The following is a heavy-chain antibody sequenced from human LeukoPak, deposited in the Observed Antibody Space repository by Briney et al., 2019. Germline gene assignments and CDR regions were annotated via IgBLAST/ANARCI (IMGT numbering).Heavy chain of an antibody. V-gene: IGHV4-4*02. D-gene: IGHD3-9*01. CDR3: ARRYYDILTGYYSIDY. J-gene: IGHJ4*02. Sequence: PSETLSLTWAVSGGSISSSNWWSWVRQPQGKGLEWIGEIYHSGSTNYNPSLKSRVTISVDKSKNQFSLKLSSVTAADTAVYYCARRYYDILTGYYSIDYWGQGTLVTVSS. CDR1: GGSISSSNW. CDR2: IYHSGST.